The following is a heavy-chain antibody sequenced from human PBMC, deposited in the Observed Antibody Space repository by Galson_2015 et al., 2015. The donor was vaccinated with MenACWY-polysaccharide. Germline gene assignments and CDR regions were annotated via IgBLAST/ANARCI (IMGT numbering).Heavy chain of an antibody. J-gene: IGHJ5*02. Sequence: ETLSLTCTVSGGSITTSTYYWAWIRQPPGKGLECIGTIYYSGRTYYNPSLKSRVTISVDTSKNQFSLKLTSVTAADTAVYYCAREAVAGPNWFDPWGQGTLVTVSS. CDR1: GGSITTSTYY. V-gene: IGHV4-39*07. D-gene: IGHD6-19*01. CDR3: AREAVAGPNWFDP. CDR2: IYYSGRT.